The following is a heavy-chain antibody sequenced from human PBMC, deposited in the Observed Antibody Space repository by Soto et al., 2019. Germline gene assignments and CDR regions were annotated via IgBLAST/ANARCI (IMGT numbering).Heavy chain of an antibody. CDR1: XXTXSSXA. CDR2: VYSGGST. Sequence: PGGSLRLSCAAXXXTXSSXAXXXXXQTPGKGLEWVSVVYSGGSTNNADSVKGRFTISRDNSKNTLFLQMESLRAEDTAVYYCAGGGTYTSAFFYWGQRTLVTVS. V-gene: IGHV3-66*01. D-gene: IGHD2-2*01. J-gene: IGHJ4*02. CDR3: AGGGTYTSAFFY.